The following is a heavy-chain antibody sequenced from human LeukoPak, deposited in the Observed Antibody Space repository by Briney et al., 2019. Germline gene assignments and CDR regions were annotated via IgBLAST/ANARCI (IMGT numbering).Heavy chain of an antibody. CDR2: ISGSGGST. CDR1: GFTFSSYA. Sequence: HAGGSLRLSCAASGFTFSSYAMSWVRQAPGKGLEWVSAISGSGGSTYYADSVKGRFTISRDNSKNTLYLQMNSLRAEDTAVYYCAKDDVVPAAFSSGYYWGQGTLVTVSS. J-gene: IGHJ4*02. V-gene: IGHV3-23*01. D-gene: IGHD2-2*01. CDR3: AKDDVVPAAFSSGYY.